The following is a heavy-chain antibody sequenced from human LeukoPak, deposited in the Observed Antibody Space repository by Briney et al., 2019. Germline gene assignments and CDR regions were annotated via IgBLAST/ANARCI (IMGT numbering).Heavy chain of an antibody. CDR2: ISYDGSNK. Sequence: PGRSLRLSCAASGFTFSSYAMHWVRQAPGKGLEWVAVISYDGSNKYYADSVKGRFTISRDNSKNTLYLQMNSLRAEDTAVYYCAKDSSVVRGDYDYFDHWGQGTLVTVSS. CDR1: GFTFSSYA. V-gene: IGHV3-30-3*01. D-gene: IGHD3-10*01. J-gene: IGHJ4*02. CDR3: AKDSSVVRGDYDYFDH.